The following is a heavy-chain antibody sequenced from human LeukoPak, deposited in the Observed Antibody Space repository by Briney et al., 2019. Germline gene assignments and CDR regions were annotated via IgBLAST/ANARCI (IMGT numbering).Heavy chain of an antibody. J-gene: IGHJ4*01. D-gene: IGHD2-15*01. CDR2: IYTSVST. CDR1: GGSISSYY. CDR3: ARDPGSSYFDY. V-gene: IGHV4-4*07. Sequence: SETLSLTSTVSGGSISSYYWSWIRQPAGKGLEWIGRIYTSVSTNYNPSLKSRVTISVDKSKNQFSLKLSSVTAADTAVYYCARDPGSSYFDYWGQGTLVTVSS.